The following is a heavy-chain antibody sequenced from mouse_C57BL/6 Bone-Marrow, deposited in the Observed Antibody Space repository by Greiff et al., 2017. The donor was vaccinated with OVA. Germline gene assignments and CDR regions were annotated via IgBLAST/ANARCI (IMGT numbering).Heavy chain of an antibody. Sequence: EVHLVESGGDLVKPGGSLKLSCAASGFTFSSYGMSWVRQTPDKRLEWVATISSGGSYTYYPDSVKGRFTISRDNAKNTLYLQLSSLKSEDTAMYYCARPPDGSTFAYWGQGTLVTVSA. D-gene: IGHD1-1*02. V-gene: IGHV5-6*01. J-gene: IGHJ3*01. CDR1: GFTFSSYG. CDR3: ARPPDGSTFAY. CDR2: ISSGGSYT.